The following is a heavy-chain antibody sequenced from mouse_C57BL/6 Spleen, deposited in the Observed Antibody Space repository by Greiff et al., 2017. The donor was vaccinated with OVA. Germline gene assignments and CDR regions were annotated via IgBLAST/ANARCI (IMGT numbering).Heavy chain of an antibody. Sequence: VQVVESGAELAKPGASVKLSCKASGYTFTSYWMHWVKQRPGQGLEWIGYINPSSGYTKYNQKFKDKATLTADKSSSTAYMQLSSLTYEDSAVYYCAKLGRSYFDDWGKGTTLTVSS. CDR3: AKLGRSYFDD. CDR1: GYTFTSYW. D-gene: IGHD4-1*01. V-gene: IGHV1-7*01. CDR2: INPSSGYT. J-gene: IGHJ2*01.